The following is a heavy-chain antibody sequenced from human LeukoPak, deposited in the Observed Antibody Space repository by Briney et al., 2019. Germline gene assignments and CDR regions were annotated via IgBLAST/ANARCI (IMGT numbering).Heavy chain of an antibody. Sequence: ASVKVSCKASGYTFTSYDINWVRQATGQGLEWMGWMNPNSGNTGYAQKFQGRVTMTRNTSISTAYMELSSPRSEDTAVYYCARGLGIAAAGQLDYWGQGTLVTVSS. CDR1: GYTFTSYD. CDR3: ARGLGIAAAGQLDY. D-gene: IGHD6-13*01. V-gene: IGHV1-8*01. CDR2: MNPNSGNT. J-gene: IGHJ4*02.